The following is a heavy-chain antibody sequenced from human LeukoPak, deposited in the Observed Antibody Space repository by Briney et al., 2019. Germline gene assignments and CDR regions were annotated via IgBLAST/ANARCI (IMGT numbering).Heavy chain of an antibody. CDR3: ARASRSGSYFFY. CDR2: SRNKANSYTT. Sequence: GGSLRLSCAASGFTFSDHDMDWVRQTPGKGLEWVGRSRNKANSYTTEYAASVKGRFTISRDDSKNSLSLQMNSLKTDDTAVYYCARASRSGSYFFYWGQGTLVTVSS. D-gene: IGHD1-26*01. J-gene: IGHJ4*02. V-gene: IGHV3-72*01. CDR1: GFTFSDHD.